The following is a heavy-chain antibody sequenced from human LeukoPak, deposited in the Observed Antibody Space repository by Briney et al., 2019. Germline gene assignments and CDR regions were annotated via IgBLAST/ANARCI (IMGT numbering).Heavy chain of an antibody. J-gene: IGHJ4*02. CDR1: GCSISSYY. D-gene: IGHD2-8*02. CDR2: ITDISSI. CDR3: VGHEPRNTVHL. Sequence: SETLSLTCTASGCSISSYYWSWIRQPPGKRLEWISYITDISSINYNPSLKSRVTISLDTSKNQFSLQLSTLTAADTAVYYCVGHEPRNTVHLWGERPLVTVSS. V-gene: IGHV4-59*08.